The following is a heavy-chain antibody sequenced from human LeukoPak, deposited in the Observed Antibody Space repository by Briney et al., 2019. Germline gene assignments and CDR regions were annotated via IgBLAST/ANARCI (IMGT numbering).Heavy chain of an antibody. V-gene: IGHV3-48*01. D-gene: IGHD3-22*01. Sequence: GGSLRLSCSASGFTFSSYSMNWVRQVPGKGLEWVSYISSGSESSTYYADSVKGRFTISRDNSKNTLYLQMNSLRAEDTAVYYCARSYYDSSGYHEFDYWGQGTLVTVSS. J-gene: IGHJ4*02. CDR2: ISSGSESST. CDR1: GFTFSSYS. CDR3: ARSYYDSSGYHEFDY.